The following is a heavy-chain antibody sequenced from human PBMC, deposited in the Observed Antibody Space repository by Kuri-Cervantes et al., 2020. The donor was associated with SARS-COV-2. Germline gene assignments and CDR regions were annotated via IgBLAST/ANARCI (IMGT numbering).Heavy chain of an antibody. CDR2: IYTSGST. Sequence: LRLSCTVSGGSISSGSYYWSWIRQPAGKGLEWIGRIYTSGSTNYNPSLKSRVTISVDTSKSQFSLKLSSVTAADTAVYYCARDLAYDSSGYAFDYWGQGTLVTVSS. D-gene: IGHD3-22*01. V-gene: IGHV4-61*02. CDR3: ARDLAYDSSGYAFDY. J-gene: IGHJ4*02. CDR1: GGSISSGSYY.